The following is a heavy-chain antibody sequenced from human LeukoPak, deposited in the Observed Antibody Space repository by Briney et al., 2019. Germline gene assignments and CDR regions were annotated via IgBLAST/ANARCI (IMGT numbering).Heavy chain of an antibody. D-gene: IGHD5-12*01. V-gene: IGHV3-53*01. J-gene: IGHJ4*02. CDR3: ARGLRMRGFLGY. Sequence: GGSLRLSCAASGFTVSSNYMSWVRQAPGKGLEWDSVIYSGGSTYYADSVKGRFTISRDNSKNTLYLQMNSLRAEDRAVYYCARGLRMRGFLGYWGQGTLVTVSS. CDR1: GFTVSSNY. CDR2: IYSGGST.